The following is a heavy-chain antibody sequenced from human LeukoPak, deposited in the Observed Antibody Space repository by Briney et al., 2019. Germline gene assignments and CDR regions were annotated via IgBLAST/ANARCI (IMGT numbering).Heavy chain of an antibody. CDR2: VFPSDSDT. CDR3: ARVAGGYDAFDL. Sequence: GESLKVSCKGSGYNFINQWIGWVRQMPGKGLEWMGIVFPSDSDTRYSPSFQGQVTIPADKSISTAYLQWSSLKASDTAVYYCARVAGGYDAFDLWGQGTMVTVSS. CDR1: GYNFINQW. J-gene: IGHJ3*01. V-gene: IGHV5-51*01. D-gene: IGHD5-12*01.